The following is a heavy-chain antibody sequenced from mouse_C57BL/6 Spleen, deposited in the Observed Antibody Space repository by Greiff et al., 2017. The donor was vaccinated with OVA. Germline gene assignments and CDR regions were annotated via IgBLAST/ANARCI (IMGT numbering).Heavy chain of an antibody. CDR2: IYPSDGNT. D-gene: IGHD3-2*02. CDR3: ARVDSTGSLFAY. V-gene: IGHV1-69*01. Sequence: QVQLQQPGAELVMPGASVKLSCKASGYTFTSYWMHWVKQRPGQGLEWIGEIYPSDGNTNYNQKFKGKSTLTVDKSSSTAYMQLSSLTSEDSAVYYCARVDSTGSLFAYWGQGTLVTVSA. CDR1: GYTFTSYW. J-gene: IGHJ3*01.